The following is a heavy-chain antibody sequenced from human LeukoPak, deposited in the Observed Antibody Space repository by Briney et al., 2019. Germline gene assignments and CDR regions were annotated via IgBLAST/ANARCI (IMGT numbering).Heavy chain of an antibody. Sequence: ASVKVSCKASGYTFTSYDINWVRQATGQGLEWMGWMNPNSGNTGYAQKFQGRVTMTRNTSISTAYMELSSLRSEDTAVYYCARDALGYDFWSGYYGNNWFDPWGQGTLVTVSS. CDR3: ARDALGYDFWSGYYGNNWFDP. CDR2: MNPNSGNT. V-gene: IGHV1-8*01. CDR1: GYTFTSYD. J-gene: IGHJ5*02. D-gene: IGHD3-3*01.